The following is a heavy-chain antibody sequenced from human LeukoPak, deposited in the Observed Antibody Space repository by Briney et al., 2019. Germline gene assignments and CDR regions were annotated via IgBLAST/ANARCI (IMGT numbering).Heavy chain of an antibody. J-gene: IGHJ4*02. V-gene: IGHV1-8*01. CDR2: MNPNSGNT. CDR1: GYTFTSYD. D-gene: IGHD2-2*01. CDR3: ASVWIGYCSSTSCPHLDY. Sequence: GASVKVSCKASGYTFTSYDINWVRQATGQGLEWMGWMNPNSGNTGYAQKFQGRVTMTRNTSISTAYMELSSLRSEDTAVYYCASVWIGYCSSTSCPHLDYWGQGTLVTVSS.